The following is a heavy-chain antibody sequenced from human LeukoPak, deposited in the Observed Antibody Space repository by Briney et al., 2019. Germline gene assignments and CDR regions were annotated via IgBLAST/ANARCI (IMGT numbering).Heavy chain of an antibody. CDR3: AREWKAIFCAGIGY. Sequence: ASVKVSCKASGYTFTGYYIHWVRQAPGQGLEWMGRINPNSGGTNYAQKFQGRVTMTRDTSISTAYMELSRLRSDDTAVYYCAREWKAIFCAGIGYWGQGTLVTVSS. D-gene: IGHD3-9*01. CDR2: INPNSGGT. V-gene: IGHV1-2*06. J-gene: IGHJ4*02. CDR1: GYTFTGYY.